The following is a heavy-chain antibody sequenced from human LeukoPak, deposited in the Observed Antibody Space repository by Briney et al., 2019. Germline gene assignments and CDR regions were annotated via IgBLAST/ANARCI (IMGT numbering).Heavy chain of an antibody. CDR1: GFAFSASA. CDR3: SRWGDNGDPLDY. Sequence: PGGSLRLSCAASGFAFSASAMHWVRQASGKGLEWVGRIRSKGNRYATAYAASVKGRFTISRDDSKNTAYLQLNSLKTEDTAVYYCSRWGDNGDPLDYWGQGTLVTVSS. V-gene: IGHV3-73*01. CDR2: IRSKGNRYAT. D-gene: IGHD4-17*01. J-gene: IGHJ4*02.